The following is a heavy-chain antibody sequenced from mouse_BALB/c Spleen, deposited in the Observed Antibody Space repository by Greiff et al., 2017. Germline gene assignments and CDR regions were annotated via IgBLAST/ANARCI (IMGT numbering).Heavy chain of an antibody. CDR2: INPGSGGT. D-gene: IGHD2-4*01. CDR1: GYAFTNYL. V-gene: IGHV1-54*01. J-gene: IGHJ4*01. CDR3: ARTMITTGDYYAMDY. Sequence: VKLMESGAELVRPGTSVKVSCKASGYAFTNYLIEWVKQRPGQGLEWIGVINPGSGGTNYNEKFKGKATLTADKSSSTAYMQLSSLTSDDSAVYFCARTMITTGDYYAMDYWGQGTSVTVSS.